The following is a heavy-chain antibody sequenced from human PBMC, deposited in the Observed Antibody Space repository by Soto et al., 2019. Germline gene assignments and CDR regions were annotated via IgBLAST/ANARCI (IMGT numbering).Heavy chain of an antibody. D-gene: IGHD3-3*01. CDR1: GGTFSSYA. J-gene: IGHJ6*02. CDR3: ARVLVLRFLEWSHAPYYYGMDV. V-gene: IGHV1-69*10. Sequence: GASVKVSCKASGGTFSSYAISWVRQAPGQGLEWMGWINAINGKTKYAQKFQGRVTITRDTSTSTAYMELSSLRSEDTAVYYCARVLVLRFLEWSHAPYYYGMDVWGQGTTVTVSS. CDR2: INAINGKT.